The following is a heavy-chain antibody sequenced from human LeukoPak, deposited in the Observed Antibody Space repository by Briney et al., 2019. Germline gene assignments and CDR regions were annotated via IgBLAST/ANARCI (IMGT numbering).Heavy chain of an antibody. Sequence: GGSLRLSCAASGFTFSSYAMSWVRQAPGKGLEWVSAISGSGGSTYYADSVKGRFTISRDNSKNTLYLQMNSLRAEDTAVYSCAKGIQLWPKYFDYWGQGTLVTVSS. J-gene: IGHJ4*02. CDR2: ISGSGGST. V-gene: IGHV3-23*01. CDR3: AKGIQLWPKYFDY. D-gene: IGHD5-18*01. CDR1: GFTFSSYA.